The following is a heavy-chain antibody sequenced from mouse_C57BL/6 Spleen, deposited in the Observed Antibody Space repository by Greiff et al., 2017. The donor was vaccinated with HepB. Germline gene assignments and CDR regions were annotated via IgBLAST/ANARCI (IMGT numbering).Heavy chain of an antibody. CDR2: INPNNGGT. CDR1: GYTFTDYY. D-gene: IGHD1-1*01. Sequence: VQLQQSGPELVKPGASVKISCKASGYTFTDYYMNWVKQSHGKSLEWIGDINPNNGGTSYNQKFKGKATLTVDKSSSTAYMELRSLTSEDSAVYYCARVTTEVGYYAMDYWGQGTSVTVSS. CDR3: ARVTTEVGYYAMDY. V-gene: IGHV1-26*01. J-gene: IGHJ4*01.